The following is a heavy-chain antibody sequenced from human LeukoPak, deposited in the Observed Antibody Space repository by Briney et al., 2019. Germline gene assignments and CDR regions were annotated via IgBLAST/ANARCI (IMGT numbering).Heavy chain of an antibody. D-gene: IGHD3/OR15-3a*01. CDR1: GFTFTNAW. V-gene: IGHV3-15*01. J-gene: IGHJ5*02. Sequence: GGSLRLSCAASGFTFTNAWMSWVRQAPGKGLEWVGRIKGRAEGGTRDYAAPVKGRFSISRDESKKTVYLQMDSLKSEDTAVYYCTTGGLVIGVLRSWGQGTLVTVSS. CDR2: IKGRAEGGTR. CDR3: TTGGLVIGVLRS.